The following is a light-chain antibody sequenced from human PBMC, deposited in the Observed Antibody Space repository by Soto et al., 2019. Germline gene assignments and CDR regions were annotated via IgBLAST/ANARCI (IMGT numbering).Light chain of an antibody. CDR1: QSVSSN. V-gene: IGKV3D-15*01. J-gene: IGKJ1*01. Sequence: ETVMTQSPATLSVSPGERATLSCRASQSVSSNLAWYRQKPGQAPRLLIYGASTRATGSPARFSGSGSGTEFTLTISSLQSEDFAVYYCQQYNNWPPTFGQGTKVDIK. CDR2: GAS. CDR3: QQYNNWPPT.